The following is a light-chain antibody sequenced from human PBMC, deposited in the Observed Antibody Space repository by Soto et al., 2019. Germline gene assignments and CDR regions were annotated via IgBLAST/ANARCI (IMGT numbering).Light chain of an antibody. CDR2: DAS. V-gene: IGKV1D-13*01. CDR3: QQYNNYPYT. Sequence: ALQLTQSPSSLSASVGDRVTITCRASQGIRNALAWYQQKPGKAPKLLIYDASSLETGVSSRFSGSGSAKDFTLTIIGLQPEDFATYYCQQYNNYPYTFGPGTKVDIK. CDR1: QGIRNA. J-gene: IGKJ3*01.